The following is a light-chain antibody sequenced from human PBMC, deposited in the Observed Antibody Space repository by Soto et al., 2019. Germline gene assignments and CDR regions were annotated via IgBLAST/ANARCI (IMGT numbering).Light chain of an antibody. V-gene: IGLV2-14*01. Sequence: QSVLTQPASVSGSPGQSIAISCTGTSCDVGIYNYVSWYQQHPGKVPKLIIYEVTNRPSGVSNRFSGSKSGNTASLIISGLQAEDEADYYCTSYTTSSTRVFGTGTKLTVL. CDR3: TSYTTSSTRV. CDR1: SCDVGIYNY. J-gene: IGLJ1*01. CDR2: EVT.